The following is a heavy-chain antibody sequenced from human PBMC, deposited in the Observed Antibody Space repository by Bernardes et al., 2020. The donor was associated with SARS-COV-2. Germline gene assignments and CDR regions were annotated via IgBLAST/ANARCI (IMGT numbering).Heavy chain of an antibody. CDR2: VYSDGNT. J-gene: IGHJ6*02. CDR3: AREGWDELGYVYYYGMDV. Sequence: GESLRLSCKPSGFNVSTNFMTRVRQAPGKGLEWVSVVYSDGNTYYAGSVEGRFTIPRDNSKNTLYLQMNGLRVDDTAVYYCAREGWDELGYVYYYGMDVWGQGTTVTVSS. D-gene: IGHD7-27*01. CDR1: GFNVSTNF. V-gene: IGHV3-66*02.